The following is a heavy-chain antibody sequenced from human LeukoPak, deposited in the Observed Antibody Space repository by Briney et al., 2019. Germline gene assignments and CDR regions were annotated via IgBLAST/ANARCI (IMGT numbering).Heavy chain of an antibody. CDR2: IKEDGSEK. D-gene: IGHD1-1*01. Sequence: AGGSLRLSCAASGFTFRSSWMTWVRQAPGKGLEWVANIKEDGSEKRYVDSVKGRFTISRDNAENSLYLQMTGLRVEDTAVYYCARDGDKWNDFDYWGQGTLVTVPS. V-gene: IGHV3-7*01. CDR3: ARDGDKWNDFDY. J-gene: IGHJ4*02. CDR1: GFTFRSSW.